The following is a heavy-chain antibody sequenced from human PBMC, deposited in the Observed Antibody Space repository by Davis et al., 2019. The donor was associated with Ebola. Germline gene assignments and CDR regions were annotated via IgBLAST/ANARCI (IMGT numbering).Heavy chain of an antibody. Sequence: GESLKISCAASGFTFSSYGMHWVRQAPGKGLEWVAVISYDGSNKYYADSVKGRFTISRDNSKNTLYLQMNSLRAEDTAVYYCARGGIHWNDLLYYGMDVWGQGTTVTVSS. CDR1: GFTFSSYG. V-gene: IGHV3-30*03. CDR2: ISYDGSNK. D-gene: IGHD1-1*01. J-gene: IGHJ6*02. CDR3: ARGGIHWNDLLYYGMDV.